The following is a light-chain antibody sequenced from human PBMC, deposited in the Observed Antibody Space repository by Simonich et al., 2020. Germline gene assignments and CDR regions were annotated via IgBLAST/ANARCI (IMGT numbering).Light chain of an antibody. Sequence: DIQMTQSPSTLSASVGERVTITCRASQSISSGLAWYQQKPGKAPKLLVYKAASLESGVPSRFSGSGSGTEFTLTISSLQPDDFATYYCQQYNSYHTFGQGTKLEIK. CDR3: QQYNSYHT. J-gene: IGKJ2*01. CDR1: QSISSG. V-gene: IGKV1-5*03. CDR2: KAA.